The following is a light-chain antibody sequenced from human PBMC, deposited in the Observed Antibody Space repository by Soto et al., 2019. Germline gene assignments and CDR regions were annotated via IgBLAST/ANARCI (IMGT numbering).Light chain of an antibody. J-gene: IGLJ1*01. Sequence: QSALTQPASVSGSPGQSISISCTGTSSDIGGSKYVSWYQQHPGTAPKLLIYEVTYWPSGVSDRFSGSKSGNTASLTVSGLQAEDEADYYCSSYSSSATLYVFGTGTQLTVL. V-gene: IGLV2-14*01. CDR3: SSYSSSATLYV. CDR2: EVT. CDR1: SSDIGGSKY.